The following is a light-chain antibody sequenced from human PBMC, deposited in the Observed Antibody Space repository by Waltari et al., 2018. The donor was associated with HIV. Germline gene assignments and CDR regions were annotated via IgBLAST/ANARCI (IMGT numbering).Light chain of an antibody. Sequence: DIAMTQSPDSLAVSLGDKATINCRSSQTVLHSSKQKNNLAWYQRKPGQRPSLVLYYASTRESWVPDRVSGSGSVTNFTLTISRLQPEDVAVYYCQQYYSFPLTFGGGTTVEIK. V-gene: IGKV4-1*01. CDR1: QTVLHSSKQKNN. J-gene: IGKJ4*01. CDR2: YAS. CDR3: QQYYSFPLT.